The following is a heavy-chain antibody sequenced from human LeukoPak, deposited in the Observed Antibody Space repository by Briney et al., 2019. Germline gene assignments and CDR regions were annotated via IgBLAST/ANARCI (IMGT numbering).Heavy chain of an antibody. CDR2: ISAYNGNT. J-gene: IGHJ4*02. CDR1: GYTFTSYG. D-gene: IGHD4-17*01. CDR3: ARSLFPVTTIDY. Sequence: ASVKVSCKASGYTFTSYGISWVRQAPGQGLEWMGWISAYNGNTNYAQKFQGRVTMTRDMSTSTVYMELSSLRSEDTAVYYCARSLFPVTTIDYWGQGTLVTVSS. V-gene: IGHV1-18*01.